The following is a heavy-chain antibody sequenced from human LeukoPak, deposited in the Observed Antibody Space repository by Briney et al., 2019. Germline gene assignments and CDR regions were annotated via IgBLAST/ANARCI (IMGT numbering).Heavy chain of an antibody. CDR3: AKDVLFRGHWFDP. Sequence: EGSLRLSCAASGFTFSVYWMTWVRQAPGKGLEWVSAISGSGGSTYYADSVKGRFTISRDNSKNTLYLQMNSLRAEDTAVYYCAKDVLFRGHWFDPWGQGTLVTVSS. J-gene: IGHJ5*02. CDR2: ISGSGGST. CDR1: GFTFSVYW. D-gene: IGHD2-21*01. V-gene: IGHV3-23*01.